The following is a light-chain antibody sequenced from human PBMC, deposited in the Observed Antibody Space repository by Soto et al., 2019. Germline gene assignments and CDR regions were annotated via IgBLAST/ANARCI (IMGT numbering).Light chain of an antibody. V-gene: IGLV2-8*01. CDR3: SSYAGSSNV. CDR2: EVN. Sequence: QSALTQPASISASPGQSISISCTGTSNDVGAFDYVSWYQQHPGKAPKLIIYEVNKRPSGVPDRFSGSKSGNTASLTVSGLQAEDEADYYCSSYAGSSNVFGTGTKLTVL. J-gene: IGLJ1*01. CDR1: SNDVGAFDY.